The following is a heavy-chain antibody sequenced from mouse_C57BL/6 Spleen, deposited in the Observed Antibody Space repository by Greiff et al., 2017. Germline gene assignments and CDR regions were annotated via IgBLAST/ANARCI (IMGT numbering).Heavy chain of an antibody. V-gene: IGHV1-7*01. CDR3: ARGKGHDYGGGYYAMDY. D-gene: IGHD2-4*01. CDR1: GYTFTSYW. Sequence: VQLQQSGAELAKPGASVKLSCKASGYTFTSYWMHWVKQRPGQGLEWIGYINPSSGYTKYNQKFKDKATLTADKSSSTAYMQLSSLTYEDSAVYYCARGKGHDYGGGYYAMDYWGQGTSVTVSS. J-gene: IGHJ4*01. CDR2: INPSSGYT.